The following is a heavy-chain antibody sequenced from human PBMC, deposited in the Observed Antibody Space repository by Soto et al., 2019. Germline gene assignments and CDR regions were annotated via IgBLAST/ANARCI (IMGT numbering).Heavy chain of an antibody. J-gene: IGHJ5*02. V-gene: IGHV4-59*01. CDR1: GGSISSYY. CDR2: IYYNGST. D-gene: IGHD3-10*01. CDR3: ARDRYYGSGRPLGFDP. Sequence: SYTLSLTFTVSGGSISSYYWSWILHPPVKGLELIGYIYYNGSTNYNPSLKSRVTISVDTSKNQFSLKLSSVTAADTAVYYCARDRYYGSGRPLGFDPWGQGTLVTVSS.